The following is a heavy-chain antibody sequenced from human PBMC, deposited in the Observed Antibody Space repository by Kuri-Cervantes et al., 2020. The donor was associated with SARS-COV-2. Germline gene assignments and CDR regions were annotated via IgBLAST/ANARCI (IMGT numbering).Heavy chain of an antibody. J-gene: IGHJ4*02. CDR3: ARVVIPAALDY. D-gene: IGHD2-2*01. CDR1: GFTFSSYE. CDR2: ISSSGSTI. Sequence: LSLTCAASGFTFSSYEMNWVRQAPGKGLEWVSYISSSGSTIYYADSVKGRFTISRDNAKNSLYLQMNSLRAEDTAVYYCARVVIPAALDYWGQGILVTVSS. V-gene: IGHV3-48*03.